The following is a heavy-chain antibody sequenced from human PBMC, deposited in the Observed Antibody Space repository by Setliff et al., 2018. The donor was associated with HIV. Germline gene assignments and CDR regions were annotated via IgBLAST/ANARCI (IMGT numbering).Heavy chain of an antibody. D-gene: IGHD3-22*01. CDR3: AASFNDKSDYYSVFVY. V-gene: IGHV5-51*01. CDR2: INPGDSDT. Sequence: GESLKISCQASGFTFTNYWIAWVRQTPGKGLEWMGIINPGDSDTRYRPSIQGQVTISVDKSINTAYLQWTGLKASDSATYYCAASFNDKSDYYSVFVYWGQGTLVTVSS. CDR1: GFTFTNYW. J-gene: IGHJ4*02.